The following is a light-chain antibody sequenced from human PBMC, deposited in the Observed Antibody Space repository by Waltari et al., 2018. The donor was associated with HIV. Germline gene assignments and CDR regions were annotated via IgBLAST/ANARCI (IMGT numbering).Light chain of an antibody. Sequence: QSVLTKPPSVSRPPGGPVIISCSAGGSNLGITFVSWYQQLPGTAPKLFIYDDDLRHSGIPDRFSGSRSGTSATLGITGLQTGDEADYYCGTWDTTLSAVVFGGGTKLTVL. CDR3: GTWDTTLSAVV. V-gene: IGLV1-51*01. CDR1: GSNLGITF. J-gene: IGLJ2*01. CDR2: DDD.